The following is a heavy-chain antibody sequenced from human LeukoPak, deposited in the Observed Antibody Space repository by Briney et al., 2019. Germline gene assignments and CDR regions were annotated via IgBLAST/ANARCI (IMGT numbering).Heavy chain of an antibody. CDR1: GLTFSSYS. CDR2: IRYDGSNK. J-gene: IGHJ4*02. Sequence: GGSLRLSCEASGLTFSSYSMSWVRQAPGKGLEWVAFIRYDGSNKYYADSVKGRFTISRDNSKNTLYLQMNSLRAEDTAVYYCAKDLNVVVVAAIGYWGQGTLVTVSS. V-gene: IGHV3-30*02. D-gene: IGHD2-15*01. CDR3: AKDLNVVVVAAIGY.